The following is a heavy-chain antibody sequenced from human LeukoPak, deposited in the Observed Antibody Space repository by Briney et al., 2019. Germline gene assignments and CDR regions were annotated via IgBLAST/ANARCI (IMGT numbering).Heavy chain of an antibody. V-gene: IGHV4-34*01. D-gene: IGHD6-13*01. CDR3: ARFCFGIAAAVPAGFDY. CDR1: GGSFSGYY. J-gene: IGHJ4*02. Sequence: PSETLSLTCAVYGGSFSGYYWSWIRQPPGKGLEWIGEINHSGSTNYNPPLKSRVTISVDTSKNQFSLKLSSVTAADTAVYYCARFCFGIAAAVPAGFDYWGQGTLVTVSS. CDR2: INHSGST.